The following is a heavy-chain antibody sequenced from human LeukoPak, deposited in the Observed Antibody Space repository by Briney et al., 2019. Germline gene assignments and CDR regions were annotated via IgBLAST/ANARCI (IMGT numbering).Heavy chain of an antibody. CDR3: ARTSRIIAAAGSGGDY. V-gene: IGHV1-69*04. J-gene: IGHJ4*02. CDR2: IIPILGIA. CDR1: GGTFSSYA. D-gene: IGHD6-13*01. Sequence: SVKVSCKASGGTFSSYAISWVRQAPGQGLEWMGRIIPILGIANYAQKFQGRVTITADKSTSTAYMELSSLRSEDTAVHYCARTSRIIAAAGSGGDYWGQGTLVTVSS.